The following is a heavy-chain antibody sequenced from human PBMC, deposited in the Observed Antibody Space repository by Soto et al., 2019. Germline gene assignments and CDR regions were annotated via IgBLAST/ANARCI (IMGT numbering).Heavy chain of an antibody. CDR3: AGHNIAAAGTPWEGGMDV. V-gene: IGHV3-21*01. J-gene: IGHJ6*02. Sequence: KPGGSLRLSCAASGFTFSSYSMNWVRQAPGKGLEWVSSISSSSSYIYYADSVKGRFTISRDNAKNSLYLQMNSLRAEDPAVYYCAGHNIAAAGTPWEGGMDVWGQGTTVTVSS. CDR2: ISSSSSYI. CDR1: GFTFSSYS. D-gene: IGHD6-13*01.